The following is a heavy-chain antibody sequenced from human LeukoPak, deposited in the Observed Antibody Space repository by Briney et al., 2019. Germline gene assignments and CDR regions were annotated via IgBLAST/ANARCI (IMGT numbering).Heavy chain of an antibody. V-gene: IGHV4-39*01. CDR2: IYYSGST. CDR1: GDSVSRSSYY. CDR3: ASRSLFCDSSGYYW. J-gene: IGHJ4*02. D-gene: IGHD3-22*01. Sequence: PSETLSLTCTVSGDSVSRSSYYWGWIRQPPGKGLEWIGSIYYSGSTYHNPSLKSRVTISVDTSKNQFSLKMRSVTAADTAVYYCASRSLFCDSSGYYWWGQGTLVTVSS.